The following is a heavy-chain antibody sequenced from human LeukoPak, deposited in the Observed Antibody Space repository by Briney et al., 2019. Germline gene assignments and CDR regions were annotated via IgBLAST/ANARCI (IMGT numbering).Heavy chain of an antibody. J-gene: IGHJ4*02. Sequence: ASVKVSCKASGGTFSSYAISWVRQAPGQGLEWMGGIIPIFGTANYAQKFQGRVTITADKSTSTAYMELSSLRSEDTAVYYCARALVGATPSTLDYWGQGTLVTVSS. CDR3: ARALVGATPSTLDY. CDR2: IIPIFGTA. CDR1: GGTFSSYA. D-gene: IGHD1-26*01. V-gene: IGHV1-69*06.